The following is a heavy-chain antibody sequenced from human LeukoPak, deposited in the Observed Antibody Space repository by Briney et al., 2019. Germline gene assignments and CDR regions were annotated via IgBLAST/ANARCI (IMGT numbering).Heavy chain of an antibody. J-gene: IGHJ4*02. CDR3: ARGRDYYDSSAYYNFDY. CDR2: ISAYNGNT. D-gene: IGHD3-22*01. V-gene: IGHV1-18*04. CDR1: GYTFTGYY. Sequence: ASVKVSCKASGYTFTGYYMHWVRQAPGQGLEWMGWISAYNGNTNYAQKLQGRVTMTTDTSTSTAYMELRSLRSDDTAVYFCARGRDYYDSSAYYNFDYWGQGTLVTVSS.